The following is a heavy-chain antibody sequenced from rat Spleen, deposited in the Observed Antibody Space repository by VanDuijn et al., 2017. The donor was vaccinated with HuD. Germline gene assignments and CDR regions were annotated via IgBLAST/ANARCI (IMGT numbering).Heavy chain of an antibody. Sequence: QVQLKESGPALVPPSQTLSLTCTVSGFSLTSCCVSWTRQPPAKGLEWSGAIWWCGSTDYNTALKSRLRISRDTSKSQLLLKMNSLQTEDTATYYCARANRETYAHFDYWGQGVMVTVSS. CDR1: GFSLTSCC. J-gene: IGHJ2*01. D-gene: IGHD3-4*01. CDR2: IWWCGST. V-gene: IGHV2-15*01. CDR3: ARANRETYAHFDY.